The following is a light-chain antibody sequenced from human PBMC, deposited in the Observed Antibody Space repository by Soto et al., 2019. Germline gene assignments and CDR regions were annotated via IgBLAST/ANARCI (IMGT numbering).Light chain of an antibody. CDR2: DSN. J-gene: IGLJ2*01. V-gene: IGLV1-51*01. CDR3: GTWDSTLGGGGV. Sequence: QSVLTQPPSVSAAPGQKVTISCSGSSSNIGNNYVSWYQQLPGTAPKLLIYDSNKRPSGIPDRFSGSKSGTSATLGITGLQTGVEADYYCGTWDSTLGGGGVFGGGTKLTVL. CDR1: SSNIGNNY.